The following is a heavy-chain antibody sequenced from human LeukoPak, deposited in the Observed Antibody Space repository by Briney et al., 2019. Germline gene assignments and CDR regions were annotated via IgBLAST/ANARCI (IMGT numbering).Heavy chain of an antibody. Sequence: PGGSLRLSCAASGFTVSSNYMSWVRQAPGEGLEWVSVIYSGGSTYYADSVKGRFTISRDNSKNTLYLQMNGLRAEDTAVYYCARLGLRVFDYWGQGTLVTVSS. J-gene: IGHJ4*02. D-gene: IGHD3/OR15-3a*01. CDR1: GFTVSSNY. CDR3: ARLGLRVFDY. V-gene: IGHV3-53*01. CDR2: IYSGGST.